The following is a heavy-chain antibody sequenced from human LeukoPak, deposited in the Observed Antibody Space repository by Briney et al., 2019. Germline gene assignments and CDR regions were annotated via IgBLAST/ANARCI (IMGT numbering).Heavy chain of an antibody. D-gene: IGHD3-22*01. J-gene: IGHJ4*02. CDR2: INPSGGST. Sequence: ASVKVSCKASGYTFTSYYMRWVRQAPGQGLEWMGIINPSGGSTSYAQKFQGRVTMTRDTSTSTVYMELSSLRFEDTAVYYCARGRTYYYDSSGYYLDYWGQGTLVTVSS. V-gene: IGHV1-46*01. CDR3: ARGRTYYYDSSGYYLDY. CDR1: GYTFTSYY.